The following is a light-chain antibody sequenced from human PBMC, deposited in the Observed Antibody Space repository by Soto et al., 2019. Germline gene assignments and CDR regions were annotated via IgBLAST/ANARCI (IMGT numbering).Light chain of an antibody. CDR2: GAS. CDR1: QSVSSSY. CDR3: QQYGSSPRT. Sequence: EIVLTQSPGTLSLSPGERATLSCRASQSVSSSYLAWYQQKPGQAPRLLIYGASSRATGIPDRFSGSGSGTDFTLTIRRLELEDFAVYSCQQYGSSPRTFGQGTKLEIK. V-gene: IGKV3-20*01. J-gene: IGKJ2*01.